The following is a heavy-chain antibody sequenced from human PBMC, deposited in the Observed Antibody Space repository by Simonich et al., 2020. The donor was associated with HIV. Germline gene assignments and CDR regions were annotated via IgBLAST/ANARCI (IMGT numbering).Heavy chain of an antibody. CDR2: ISYDGSNK. Sequence: QLQLVESGGGVVQPGRSLRLSCAASGFTFSSYAMHWVRQAPGKGLEWVAVISYDGSNKYYADSVKGRFTIYRDNSKNTLYLQMNSLRAEDTAVYYCASGGSISSVWADDYWGQGTLVTVSS. V-gene: IGHV3-30*07. J-gene: IGHJ4*02. CDR3: ASGGSISSVWADDY. CDR1: GFTFSSYA. D-gene: IGHD3-16*01.